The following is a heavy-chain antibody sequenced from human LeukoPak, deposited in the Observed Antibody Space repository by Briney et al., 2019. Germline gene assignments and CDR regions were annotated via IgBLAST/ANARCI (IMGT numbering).Heavy chain of an antibody. Sequence: PGGSLRLSCAASGFTFSSYAVSWVRQAPGKGLEWVSAISGSGGGTYYADSVKGRFTISRDNSKNTRYLQMNSLSTEDTAVYYCAKTTTGYTSGRYPGWPVDYWGQGTLVTVSS. CDR3: AKTTTGYTSGRYPGWPVDY. CDR1: GFTFSSYA. J-gene: IGHJ4*02. V-gene: IGHV3-23*01. D-gene: IGHD6-19*01. CDR2: ISGSGGGT.